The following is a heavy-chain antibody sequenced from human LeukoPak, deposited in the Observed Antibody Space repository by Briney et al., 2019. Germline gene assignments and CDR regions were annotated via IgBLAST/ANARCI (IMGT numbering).Heavy chain of an antibody. CDR3: AGDPATHSYRRAA. Sequence: PGGSLRLSCAASGFTFSTFDMSWVRQAPGKGLEWVSYISSSSSTIYYADSVKGRFTISRDNAKNSLYLQMNSLRAEDTAVYYCAGDPATHSYRRAAWGPETTVTWSS. CDR2: ISSSSSTI. CDR1: GFTFSTFD. V-gene: IGHV3-48*01. J-gene: IGHJ6*01.